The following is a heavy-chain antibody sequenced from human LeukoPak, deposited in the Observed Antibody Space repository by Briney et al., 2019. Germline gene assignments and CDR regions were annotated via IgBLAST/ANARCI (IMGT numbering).Heavy chain of an antibody. J-gene: IGHJ4*02. CDR3: AREGLYCSSTSCYGYYFDY. CDR2: INHSGGT. V-gene: IGHV4-34*01. Sequence: SETLSLTCAVYGGSFSGYYWSWIRQPPGKGLEWIGEINHSGGTNYNPSLKSRVTISVDTSKNQFSLKLSSVTAADTAVYYCAREGLYCSSTSCYGYYFDYWGQGTLVTVSS. D-gene: IGHD2-2*01. CDR1: GGSFSGYY.